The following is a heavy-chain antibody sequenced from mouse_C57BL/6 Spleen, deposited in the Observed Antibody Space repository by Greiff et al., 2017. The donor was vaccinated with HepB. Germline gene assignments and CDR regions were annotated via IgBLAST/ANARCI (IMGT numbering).Heavy chain of an antibody. CDR3: ARGDSSGLAWFAY. J-gene: IGHJ3*01. V-gene: IGHV5-12*01. CDR1: GFTFSDYY. CDR2: ISNGGGST. D-gene: IGHD3-2*02. Sequence: EVQRVESGGGLVQPGGSLKLSCAASGFTFSDYYMYWVRQTPEKRLEWVAYISNGGGSTYYPDTVKGRFTISRDNAKNTLYLQMSRLKSEDTAMYYCARGDSSGLAWFAYWGQGTLVTVSA.